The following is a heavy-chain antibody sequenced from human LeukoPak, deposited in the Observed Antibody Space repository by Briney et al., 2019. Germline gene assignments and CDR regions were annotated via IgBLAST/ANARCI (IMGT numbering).Heavy chain of an antibody. V-gene: IGHV3-30*04. Sequence: GVSLRLSCAASGFSFSSYAMHWVRQGPGKGLEWLAVILYDGSNKYYADSGKGRFTMSRDNSKNTLYLQMNSLRAEDTAVYYCARDRDYVWGSYRGLDYWGQGTLVTVSS. CDR2: ILYDGSNK. CDR3: ARDRDYVWGSYRGLDY. D-gene: IGHD3-16*02. CDR1: GFSFSSYA. J-gene: IGHJ4*02.